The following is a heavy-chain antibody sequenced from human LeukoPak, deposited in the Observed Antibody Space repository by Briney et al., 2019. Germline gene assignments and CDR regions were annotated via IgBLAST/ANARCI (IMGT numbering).Heavy chain of an antibody. J-gene: IGHJ6*03. Sequence: ASVKVSCKASGYTFTSYGISWVRQAPGQGLECMGWISAYNGNTNYAQKLQGRVTMTTDTSTSTAYMELRSLRSDDTAVYYCARESYVLMVYAIREDYYYYYMDVWGKGTTVTVSS. CDR3: ARESYVLMVYAIREDYYYYYMDV. D-gene: IGHD2-8*01. CDR2: ISAYNGNT. V-gene: IGHV1-18*01. CDR1: GYTFTSYG.